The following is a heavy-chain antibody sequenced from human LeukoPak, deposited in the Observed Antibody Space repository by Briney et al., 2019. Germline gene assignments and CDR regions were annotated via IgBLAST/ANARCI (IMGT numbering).Heavy chain of an antibody. CDR1: GGTFSSYT. J-gene: IGHJ5*02. CDR3: ARVGYCSSTSCHHLGFQFDP. D-gene: IGHD2-2*01. CDR2: IIPILGTA. V-gene: IGHV1-69*08. Sequence: VASVKVSCKASGGTFSSYTISWVRQAPGQGLEWMGRIIPILGTANYAQKFQGRVTITADESTSTAYMELSSLRSEDTAVYYCARVGYCSSTSCHHLGFQFDPWGQGTLVTVSS.